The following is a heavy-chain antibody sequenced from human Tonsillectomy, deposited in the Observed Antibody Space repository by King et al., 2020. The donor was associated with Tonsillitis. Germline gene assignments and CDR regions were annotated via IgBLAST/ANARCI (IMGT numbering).Heavy chain of an antibody. D-gene: IGHD3-10*01. J-gene: IGHJ6*03. V-gene: IGHV3-21*01. CDR3: ARSGLVLGDYYYYYYMDV. CDR1: GFTFSIYS. CDR2: ISSSSSYI. Sequence: VQLVQSGGGLVKPGGSLRLSCAASGFTFSIYSMNWVRQAPGKGLEWVSSISSSSSYIYYADSVKGRFTISRDNAKNSLNLQMNSLRAEDTAVYNCARSGLVLGDYYYYYYMDVWGKGTTVTVSS.